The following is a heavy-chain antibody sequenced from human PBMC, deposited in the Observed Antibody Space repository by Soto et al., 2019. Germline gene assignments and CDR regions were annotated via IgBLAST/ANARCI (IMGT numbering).Heavy chain of an antibody. CDR3: ARQLHELAAGFDF. CDR1: GGSISRYY. V-gene: IGHV4-59*08. J-gene: IGHJ4*02. Sequence: PSETLSLTCTVPGGSISRYYWSWIRQSPGKGLEWIGYIYYSGTTNYNPSLNSRVTISVDTSKNQFSLTLSSVTAADTAVYYCARQLHELAAGFDFWGQGTLVTLSS. D-gene: IGHD6-13*01. CDR2: IYYSGTT.